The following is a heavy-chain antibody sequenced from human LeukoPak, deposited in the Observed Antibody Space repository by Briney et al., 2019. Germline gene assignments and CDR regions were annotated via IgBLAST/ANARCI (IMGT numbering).Heavy chain of an antibody. V-gene: IGHV1-69*13. D-gene: IGHD3-22*01. CDR2: IIPIFGTA. J-gene: IGHJ4*02. CDR3: ARQYYYDSSGYYGEYYFDY. CDR1: GGTFSSYA. Sequence: ASVKVSCKASGGTFSSYAISWVRQAPGQGLEWMGGIIPIFGTANYAQKFQGRVTITADESTSTAYMELSSLRSEDTAVYYCARQYYYDSSGYYGEYYFDYWGQGTLVTVSS.